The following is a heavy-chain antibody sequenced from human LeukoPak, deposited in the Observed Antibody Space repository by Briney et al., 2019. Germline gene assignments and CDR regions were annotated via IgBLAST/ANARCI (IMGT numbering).Heavy chain of an antibody. CDR3: ARVTEYGSSWFDY. D-gene: IGHD6-6*01. CDR2: IYSGGST. J-gene: IGHJ4*02. V-gene: IGHV3-53*05. Sequence: GGSLRLSCAASGFTVCSNYMSCVREAPGKGLEWVSVIYSGGSTYYADSVKGRFTISRDNSKNTLYLQMNSLRAEDTAVYYCARVTEYGSSWFDYWGQGTLVTVSS. CDR1: GFTVCSNY.